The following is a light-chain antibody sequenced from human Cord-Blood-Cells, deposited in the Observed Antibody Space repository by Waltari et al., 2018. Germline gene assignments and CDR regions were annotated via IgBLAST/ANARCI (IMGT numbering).Light chain of an antibody. CDR1: SGPRSYA. J-gene: IGLJ3*02. CDR2: LNSEGSH. V-gene: IGLV4-69*01. Sequence: QLVLTHSPSASASLGPSVKLTCTLSSGPRSYALAWHPQQPEKGPRYLMKLNSEGSHRKGGGIPDRFSGHSSGSERYLTISRLQSEDEADYYGQTWGTGIQVFGGGTKLTVL. CDR3: QTWGTGIQV.